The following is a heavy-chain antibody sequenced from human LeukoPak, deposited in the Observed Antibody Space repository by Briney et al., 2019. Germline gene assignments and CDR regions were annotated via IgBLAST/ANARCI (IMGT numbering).Heavy chain of an antibody. J-gene: IGHJ6*02. D-gene: IGHD2-15*01. CDR2: IKQDGSEK. Sequence: GGSLRLSCAASGFTFSSYWMSWVRQAPGKGLEWVANIKQDGSEKYYVDSVKGRFTVSRDNAKNSLYLQMNSLRAEDTAVYYCARDLGYCSGGSCYSRGMDVWGQGTTVIVSS. V-gene: IGHV3-7*03. CDR1: GFTFSSYW. CDR3: ARDLGYCSGGSCYSRGMDV.